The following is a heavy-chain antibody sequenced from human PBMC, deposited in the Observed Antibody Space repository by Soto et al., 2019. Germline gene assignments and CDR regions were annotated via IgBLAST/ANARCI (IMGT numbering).Heavy chain of an antibody. D-gene: IGHD6-13*01. J-gene: IGHJ5*02. CDR3: ARGGRIAAGRINWFDP. V-gene: IGHV1-2*02. CDR1: GYTFTGYY. CDR2: INPNSGGP. Sequence: GASVKVSCKASGYTFTGYYMHWVRQALGQGLGWLGWINPNSGGPNYAQKFQGTVTMTRDTSISTADMERSRLRSDDTAVYYCARGGRIAAGRINWFDPWCQGTLV.